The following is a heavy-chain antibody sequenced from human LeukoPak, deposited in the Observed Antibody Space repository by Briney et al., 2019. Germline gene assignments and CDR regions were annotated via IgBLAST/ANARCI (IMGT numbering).Heavy chain of an antibody. CDR3: ARTGTSGAFDI. Sequence: SETLSLTCAVYGGSFSGYYWSWIRQPPGKGLEWIGEINHSGSTNYNPSLKSRVTISVDTSKNQFSLKLSSVTAADTAVYYCARTGTSGAFDIWGQGTMVTVSS. CDR1: GGSFSGYY. D-gene: IGHD6-13*01. J-gene: IGHJ3*02. CDR2: INHSGST. V-gene: IGHV4-34*01.